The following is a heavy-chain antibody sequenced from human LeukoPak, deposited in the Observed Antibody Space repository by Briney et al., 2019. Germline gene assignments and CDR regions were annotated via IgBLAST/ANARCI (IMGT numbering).Heavy chain of an antibody. V-gene: IGHV1-2*02. D-gene: IGHD2-2*01. CDR2: INPNSGGT. CDR1: GYTFTGYY. J-gene: IGHJ6*03. Sequence: ASVKVSCKASGYTFTGYYMHWVRQAPGQGLEWMGWINPNSGGTNYAQKFQGRVTMTRDTSISTAYMELSRLRSDDTAVYYCAREEDIVVVPAAINYYYMDVWGKGTTVTVSS. CDR3: AREEDIVVVPAAINYYYMDV.